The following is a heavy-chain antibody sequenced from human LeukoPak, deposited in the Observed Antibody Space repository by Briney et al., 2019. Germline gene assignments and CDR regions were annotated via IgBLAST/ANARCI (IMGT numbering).Heavy chain of an antibody. Sequence: KSSETLSLTCAVYGGSFHSYYWTWIRQPPGKGLEWIGEINHIGSNNYNPSLKSRVTILVDTSKNQFSLQLTSVTAADTAVYFCAGQAVDAGAGTTSYAFDVWDQGTMVTVSS. CDR3: AGQAVDAGAGTTSYAFDV. J-gene: IGHJ3*01. V-gene: IGHV4-34*01. CDR1: GGSFHSYY. D-gene: IGHD1-14*01. CDR2: INHIGSN.